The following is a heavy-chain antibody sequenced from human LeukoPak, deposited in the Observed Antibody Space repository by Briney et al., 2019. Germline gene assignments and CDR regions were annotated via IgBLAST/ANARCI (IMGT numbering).Heavy chain of an antibody. CDR1: GYTLTSYG. J-gene: IGHJ4*02. V-gene: IGHV1-46*01. D-gene: IGHD1-1*01. Sequence: ASVKVSCKASGYTLTSYGISWVRQAPGQGLEWMGIIHSGGSSTTYAQNFQGRVTMTRDTSTSTVYMELSSLTSDDTAVYYCARDGTHHSCDYWGQGTLVTVSS. CDR2: IHSGGSST. CDR3: ARDGTHHSCDY.